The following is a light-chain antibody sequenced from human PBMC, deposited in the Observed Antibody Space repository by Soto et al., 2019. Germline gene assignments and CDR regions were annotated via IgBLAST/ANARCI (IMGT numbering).Light chain of an antibody. CDR1: QSVSSSY. CDR3: QQYNNWPT. J-gene: IGKJ1*01. CDR2: GAF. V-gene: IGKV3-20*01. Sequence: EIVLTQSPGTLSLSPGERATLSCRASQSVSSSYLAWYQQKPGQAPRLLIYGAFNRATGIPDRFSGSGSGTDFTLTFSRLEPEDFAVYYCQQYNNWPTFGQGTKVDIK.